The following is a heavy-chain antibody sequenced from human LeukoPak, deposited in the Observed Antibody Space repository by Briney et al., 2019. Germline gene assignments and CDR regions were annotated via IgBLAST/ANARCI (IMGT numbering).Heavy chain of an antibody. D-gene: IGHD3-10*01. CDR2: IIPILGIA. Sequence: ASVKVSCKASGGTFSSYAISWVRQAPGQGLEWMGRIIPILGIANYAQKFQGRVTITADKSTSTAYMELSSLRSEDTAVYYCARSVLWFGELYYFDYWGQGTLVTVS. CDR3: ARSVLWFGELYYFDY. J-gene: IGHJ4*02. V-gene: IGHV1-69*04. CDR1: GGTFSSYA.